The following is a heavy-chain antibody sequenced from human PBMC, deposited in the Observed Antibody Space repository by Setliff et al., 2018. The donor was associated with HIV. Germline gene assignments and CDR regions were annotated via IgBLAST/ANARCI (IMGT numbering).Heavy chain of an antibody. V-gene: IGHV1-69*13. D-gene: IGHD6-6*01. CDR3: ARWYGFHSSSSVLGF. Sequence: SVKVSCKASGGTFSSYAISWVRQAPGQGLEWMGGIIPIFGTANYAQKFQGRVTITADESTSTAYMELSSLRSEDTAVYYCARWYGFHSSSSVLGFWGQGTLVTVSS. CDR1: GGTFSSYA. CDR2: IIPIFGTA. J-gene: IGHJ4*02.